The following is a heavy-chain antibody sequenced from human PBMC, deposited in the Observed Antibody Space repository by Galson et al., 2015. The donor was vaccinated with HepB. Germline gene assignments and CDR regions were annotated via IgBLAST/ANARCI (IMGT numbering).Heavy chain of an antibody. CDR1: GYTFTSYY. V-gene: IGHV1-46*01. D-gene: IGHD1-7*01. CDR2: ISPSGGST. CDR3: ARGRDWNYPSYDY. Sequence: SVKVSCKASGYTFTSYYMHWVRQAPGQGLEWMGIISPSGGSTTYAQKFQGRVTMTRDASTSTVYMELSSLRSEDTAVYYCARGRDWNYPSYDYWGQGTLVTVSS. J-gene: IGHJ4*02.